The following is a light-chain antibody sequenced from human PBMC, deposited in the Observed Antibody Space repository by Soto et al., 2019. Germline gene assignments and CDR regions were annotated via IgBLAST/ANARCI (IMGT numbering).Light chain of an antibody. J-gene: IGKJ1*01. CDR2: AAS. CDR3: QQSYTTPWT. CDR1: QNIKNY. Sequence: DIQMTQSPSSLSASVGDRVTITCRASQNIKNYLIWFQHKPGKAPKLLIYAASSLRSGVPSRFSGTGSGTDFTLTISSLQPEDFATYSCQQSYTTPWTFGQGTKVDI. V-gene: IGKV1-39*01.